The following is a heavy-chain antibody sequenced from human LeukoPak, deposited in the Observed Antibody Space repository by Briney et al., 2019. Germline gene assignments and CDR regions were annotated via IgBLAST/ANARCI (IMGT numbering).Heavy chain of an antibody. D-gene: IGHD3-9*01. V-gene: IGHV4-34*01. Sequence: SETLSLTCAVYGGSFSGYYWSWIRQPPGKGLEWVGEINHSGSTNYNPSLKSRVTISVDTSKNQFSLKLSSVTAADTAVYYCARGLRYARSWGQGTLVTVSS. J-gene: IGHJ4*02. CDR3: ARGLRYARS. CDR1: GGSFSGYY. CDR2: INHSGST.